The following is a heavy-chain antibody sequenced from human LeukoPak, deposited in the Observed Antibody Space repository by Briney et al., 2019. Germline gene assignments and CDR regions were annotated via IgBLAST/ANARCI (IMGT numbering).Heavy chain of an antibody. CDR1: GYTFTSYD. CDR2: MNPNSGNT. D-gene: IGHD1-26*01. Sequence: WASVTVSCKASGYTFTSYDINWVRQATGQGLEWMGWMNPNSGNTGYAQKFQGRVTMTRSTSINTAYMELSSLTSEDTAVYYCARSSVGARRRIDYWGQGTLVTVSS. J-gene: IGHJ4*02. V-gene: IGHV1-8*01. CDR3: ARSSVGARRRIDY.